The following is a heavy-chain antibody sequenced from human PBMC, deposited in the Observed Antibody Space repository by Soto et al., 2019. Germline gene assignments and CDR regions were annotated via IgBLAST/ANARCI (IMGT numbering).Heavy chain of an antibody. V-gene: IGHV3-21*01. CDR3: ARDRDCSTTSCYSVPDFDL. D-gene: IGHD2-2*02. CDR2: ISSSSRNI. J-gene: IGHJ2*01. CDR1: GFTFSSYS. Sequence: EVQLVESGGGLVKPGGSLRLSCAASGFTFSSYSMNWVRQAPGKGLEWVSSISSSSRNIYNADSVKGRFTISRDNAKNSLYLQMNSLRAEDTAVYYCARDRDCSTTSCYSVPDFDLWGRGTLVTVSS.